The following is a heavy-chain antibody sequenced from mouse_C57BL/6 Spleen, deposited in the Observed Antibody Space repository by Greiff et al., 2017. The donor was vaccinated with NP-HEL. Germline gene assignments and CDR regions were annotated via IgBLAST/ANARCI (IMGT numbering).Heavy chain of an antibody. CDR1: GFTFSSYG. D-gene: IGHD2-3*01. Sequence: EVQLVESGGDLVKPGGSLKLSCAASGFTFSSYGMSWVRQTPDKRLEWVATISSGGSYTYYPDSVKGRFTISRDNAKNTLYLQMSSLKSEDTAMYYCARQDGWDYWGQGTSVTVSS. V-gene: IGHV5-6*01. CDR3: ARQDGWDY. CDR2: ISSGGSYT. J-gene: IGHJ4*01.